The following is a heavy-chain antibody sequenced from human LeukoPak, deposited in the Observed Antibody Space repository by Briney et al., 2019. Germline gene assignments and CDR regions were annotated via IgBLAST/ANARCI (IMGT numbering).Heavy chain of an antibody. V-gene: IGHV3-23*01. D-gene: IGHD1-26*01. CDR1: GFTFSSYA. CDR3: AKETSGSYYYGMDV. J-gene: IGHJ6*02. Sequence: GGSLRLSCAASGFTFSSYAMSWVRQAPGKGLEWVSAISGSGGSTYYADSVKGRFTISRDNSMNTLYLQMNSLRAEDTAVYYCAKETSGSYYYGMDVWGQGTTVTVSS. CDR2: ISGSGGST.